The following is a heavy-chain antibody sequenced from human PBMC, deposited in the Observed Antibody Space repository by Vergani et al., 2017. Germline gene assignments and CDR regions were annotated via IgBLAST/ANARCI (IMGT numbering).Heavy chain of an antibody. Sequence: QVQLQESGPGLLKPSQTLSLTCTVSGASVSRGTYYWTWIRQPAGKKLEWIVRMYTSGHTIYNPSLESRVTISVDTSKNQFSLKLSSVTAADTAVYYCARHRVVRGAYYFDYWGQGTLVTVSS. CDR1: GASVSRGTYY. V-gene: IGHV4-61*02. CDR3: ARHRVVRGAYYFDY. D-gene: IGHD3-10*01. CDR2: MYTSGHT. J-gene: IGHJ4*02.